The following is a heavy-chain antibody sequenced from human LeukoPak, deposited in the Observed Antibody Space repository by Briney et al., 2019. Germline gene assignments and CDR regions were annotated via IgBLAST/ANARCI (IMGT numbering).Heavy chain of an antibody. Sequence: SDTLSLTCTVSGGSISSYYWSWIRQPPGKGLEWIGYIYYSGSTNYNPSLKSRVTMSLDTSKNQFSLKLSSVTAADTAVYYCAREEVPHGFDIWGQGTMVTVSS. CDR3: AREEVPHGFDI. V-gene: IGHV4-59*01. CDR2: IYYSGST. CDR1: GGSISSYY. J-gene: IGHJ3*02.